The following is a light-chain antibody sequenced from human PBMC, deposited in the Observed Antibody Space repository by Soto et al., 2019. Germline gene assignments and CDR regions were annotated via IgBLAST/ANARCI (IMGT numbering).Light chain of an antibody. CDR1: QTVNNN. Sequence: VMTQAPATLSVSPGEGATLSCRASQTVNNNVAWYQLKDGQVPRLLIYGASTRATDIPARFSGSGSATEFTLTISSLQPDDFATYYCQQYNSYSRTFGQGTKVDIK. V-gene: IGKV3-15*01. CDR2: GAS. CDR3: QQYNSYSRT. J-gene: IGKJ1*01.